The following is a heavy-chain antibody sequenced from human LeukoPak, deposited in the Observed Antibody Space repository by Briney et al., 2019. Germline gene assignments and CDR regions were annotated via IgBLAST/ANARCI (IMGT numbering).Heavy chain of an antibody. D-gene: IGHD1-1*01. V-gene: IGHV1-46*01. Sequence: ASVKVSCKASGYTFTSYYMHWVRQAPGQGLEWMGIINPSGGSTSYAQKFQGRVTMTRDMSTSTVYMELSSLRSEDTAVYYCARYNWNDAWWFDPWGQGTLVTVSS. CDR1: GYTFTSYY. CDR2: INPSGGST. CDR3: ARYNWNDAWWFDP. J-gene: IGHJ5*02.